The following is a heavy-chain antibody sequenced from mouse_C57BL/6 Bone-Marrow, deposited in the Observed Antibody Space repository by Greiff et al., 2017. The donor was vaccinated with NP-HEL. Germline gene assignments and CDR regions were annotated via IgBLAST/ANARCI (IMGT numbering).Heavy chain of an antibody. CDR3: AVNYAMDY. J-gene: IGHJ4*01. Sequence: VQLQQSGAELARPGASVKLSCKASGYTFTSYGISWVKQRTGQGLEWIGEIDPSDSYTNYNQKFKGKSTLTVDKSSSTAYMQLSSLTSEDSAVYYCAVNYAMDYWGQGTSVTVSS. CDR2: IDPSDSYT. V-gene: IGHV1-69*01. CDR1: GYTFTSYG.